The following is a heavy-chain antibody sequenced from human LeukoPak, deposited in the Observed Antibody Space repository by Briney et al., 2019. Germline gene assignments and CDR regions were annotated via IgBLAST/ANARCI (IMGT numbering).Heavy chain of an antibody. CDR1: GFTFSSYA. Sequence: GGSLRLSCTASGFTFSSYAMSWVRQAPGKGLEXXXTVTVSVGGTYYGDSVKGRFTISGDNSTNTPYLQMNSLRAEDTAVYYCAKRAARPAYYFDFWGQGTLVTISS. V-gene: IGHV3-23*01. CDR3: AKRAARPAYYFDF. J-gene: IGHJ4*02. D-gene: IGHD6-6*01. CDR2: VTVSVGGT.